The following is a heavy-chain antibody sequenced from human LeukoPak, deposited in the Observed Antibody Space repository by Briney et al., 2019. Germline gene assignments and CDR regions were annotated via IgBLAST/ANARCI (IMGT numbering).Heavy chain of an antibody. CDR3: AKDPRGSGTLIDYYYYYMDV. CDR1: GFNFSPYG. D-gene: IGHD1-26*01. V-gene: IGHV3-30*02. CDR2: IQYDGSDN. Sequence: GGSLRLSCAASGFNFSPYGMHWVRQAPGKGLEWVAFIQYDGSDNYYADSVKGRFTISRENSKNTLYLQMNSLRTEDTAVYYCAKDPRGSGTLIDYYYYYMDVWGKGTTVTVSS. J-gene: IGHJ6*03.